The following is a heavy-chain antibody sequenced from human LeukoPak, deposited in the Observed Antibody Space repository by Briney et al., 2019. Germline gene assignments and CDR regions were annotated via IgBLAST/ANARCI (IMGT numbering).Heavy chain of an antibody. V-gene: IGHV4-4*07. CDR2: IYTSGSI. D-gene: IGHD1-26*01. CDR3: AKEGSNYYYYYYMDV. Sequence: SETLSLTCTVSGGSISSYYWSWIRQPAGKGLQWIGRIYTSGSINYNPSLKSRVTMSVDTSKNQFSLKLSSVTAADTAVYYCAKEGSNYYYYYYMDVWGRGTTVTVSS. CDR1: GGSISSYY. J-gene: IGHJ6*03.